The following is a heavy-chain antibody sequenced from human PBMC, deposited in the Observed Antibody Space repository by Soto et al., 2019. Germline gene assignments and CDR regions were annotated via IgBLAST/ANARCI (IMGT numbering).Heavy chain of an antibody. CDR1: VFTFITYD. V-gene: IGHV3-23*01. J-gene: IGHJ4*02. CDR3: ANGGKQSVAY. Sequence: PGWSLRLSCITSVFTFITYDMSWVRQAPGKGLEWVSVITASGDNTYYADSVRGRFTISRDNSKNTLYLQMNSLRAEDTAVYYCANGGKQSVAYWGQGTLVTVSS. CDR2: ITASGDNT. D-gene: IGHD3-16*01.